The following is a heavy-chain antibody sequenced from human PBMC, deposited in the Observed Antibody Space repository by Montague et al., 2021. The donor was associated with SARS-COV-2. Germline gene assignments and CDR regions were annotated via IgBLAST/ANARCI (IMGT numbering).Heavy chain of an antibody. CDR2: IHRGARYA. V-gene: IGHV3-23*03. CDR3: AKGVGQKSSAVDY. J-gene: IGHJ4*02. CDR1: GFTFSSFD. D-gene: IGHD1-26*01. Sequence: SLRLSCAASGFTFSSFDMTWVRQAPGKGLEWVSIIHRGARYAYYAGSVKGRFTISRDNSKNTLYLQINSLRTEDTAVYYCAKGVGQKSSAVDYWGQGAQVTVSS.